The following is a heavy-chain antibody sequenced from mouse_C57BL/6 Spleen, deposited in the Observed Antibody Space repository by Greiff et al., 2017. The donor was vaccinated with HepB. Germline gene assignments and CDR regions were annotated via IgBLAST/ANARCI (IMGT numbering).Heavy chain of an antibody. CDR2: INPSNGGT. Sequence: VKLQQPGTELVKPGASVKLSCKASGYTFTSYWMHWVKQRPGQGLEWIGNINPSNGGTNYNEKFKSKATLTVDKSSSTAYMQLSSLTSEDSAVYSCAHITAIYYAMDYWGQGTSVTVSS. CDR3: AHITAIYYAMDY. CDR1: GYTFTSYW. J-gene: IGHJ4*01. D-gene: IGHD1-2*01. V-gene: IGHV1-53*01.